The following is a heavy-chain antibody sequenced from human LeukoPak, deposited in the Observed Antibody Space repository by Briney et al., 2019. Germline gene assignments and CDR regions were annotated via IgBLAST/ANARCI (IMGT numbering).Heavy chain of an antibody. D-gene: IGHD3-3*01. J-gene: IGHJ3*02. CDR3: ARDLQTYYDFWSGSMSDAFDI. CDR1: GGSISSYY. Sequence: SETLSLTCTVSGGSISSYYWSWIRQPAGKGLEWIGRIYTSGSTNYNPSLKSRVTMSVDTSKNQFSLKLSSVTAADTAVYYCARDLQTYYDFWSGSMSDAFDIWGQGIMVTVSS. CDR2: IYTSGST. V-gene: IGHV4-4*07.